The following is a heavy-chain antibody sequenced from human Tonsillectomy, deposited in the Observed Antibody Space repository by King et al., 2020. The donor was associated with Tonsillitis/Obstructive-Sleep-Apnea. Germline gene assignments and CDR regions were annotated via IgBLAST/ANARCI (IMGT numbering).Heavy chain of an antibody. CDR3: AKDQYYYDSSGSTDYMAV. J-gene: IGHJ6*03. CDR2: ISYDGSNK. V-gene: IGHV3-30*18. Sequence: VQLVESGGGVVQPGRSLRLSCAASGFTFSNYGMHWVRQAPGKGLEWVAFISYDGSNKYYADSVKGRFTISRDNSKNTLYLQMNSLRVEDTAVYYCAKDQYYYDSSGSTDYMAVWGTGTTVTVSS. D-gene: IGHD3-22*01. CDR1: GFTFSNYG.